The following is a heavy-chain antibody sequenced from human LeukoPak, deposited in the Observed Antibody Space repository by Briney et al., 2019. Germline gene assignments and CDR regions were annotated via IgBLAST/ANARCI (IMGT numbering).Heavy chain of an antibody. CDR2: IYTSGST. J-gene: IGHJ4*02. CDR3: ARGGISGWDHYFDY. D-gene: IGHD1-20*01. V-gene: IGHV4-61*02. CDR1: GGSISSGSYY. Sequence: SETLSLTCTVSGGSISSGSYYWSWIRQPAGKGLEWIGRIYTSGSTNYNPSLKSRVTISVDTSKNQFSLKLSPVTAADTAEYYCARGGISGWDHYFDYWGQGTLVTVSS.